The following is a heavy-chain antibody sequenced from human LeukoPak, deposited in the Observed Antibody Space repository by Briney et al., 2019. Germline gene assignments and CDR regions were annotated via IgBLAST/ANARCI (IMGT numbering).Heavy chain of an antibody. D-gene: IGHD6-13*01. CDR1: GFTFSSYS. V-gene: IGHV3-21*01. Sequence: PGGSLRLSCAASGFTFSSYSMNWVRQAPGKGLEWVSSISSSSSYIYYADSVKGRFTISRDNAKNSLYLQMNSLRAEDTAVYYCARASRGIAAAGYWFDSWGQGTLVTVSS. CDR3: ARASRGIAAAGYWFDS. CDR2: ISSSSSYI. J-gene: IGHJ5*01.